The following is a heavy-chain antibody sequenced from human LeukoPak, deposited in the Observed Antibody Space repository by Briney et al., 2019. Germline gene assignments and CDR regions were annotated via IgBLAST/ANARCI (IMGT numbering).Heavy chain of an antibody. CDR2: FDPEDGET. CDR3: ATPGVYCTNGVCSIRDAFDI. D-gene: IGHD2-8*01. J-gene: IGHJ3*02. CDR1: GYTLTELS. V-gene: IGHV1-24*01. Sequence: GASVKVSCKVSGYTLTELSMHWVRQAPGKGLEWMGGFDPEDGETIYAQKFQGRVTMTEDTSTDTAYMELSSLRSEDTAVYYCATPGVYCTNGVCSIRDAFDIWGQGTMVTVSS.